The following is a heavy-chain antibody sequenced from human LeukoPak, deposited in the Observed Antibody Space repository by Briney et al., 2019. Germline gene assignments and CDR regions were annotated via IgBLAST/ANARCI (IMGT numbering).Heavy chain of an antibody. J-gene: IGHJ4*02. CDR2: INWNGGST. CDR3: ARGMGATDLTLYFDY. V-gene: IGHV3-20*01. Sequence: GSLRLSCAASGFTFDDYGMSWVRQATGKGLESVSGINWNGGSTGYADSVKGRFTISRDNAKNSLYLQMNSLRAEDTALYHCARGMGATDLTLYFDYWGQGTLVTVSS. CDR1: GFTFDDYG. D-gene: IGHD1-26*01.